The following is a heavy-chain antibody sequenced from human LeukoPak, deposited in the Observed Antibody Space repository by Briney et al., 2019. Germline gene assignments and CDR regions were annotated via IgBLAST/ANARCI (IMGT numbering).Heavy chain of an antibody. J-gene: IGHJ4*02. V-gene: IGHV3-48*02. CDR3: ASLQASDY. Sequence: PGGSLRLSCAVSGLTFNSYNMNWVRQAPGKGLEWVSYISSSSSTIYYADSVKGRFTISRDNAKNSLYLQMNSLRDEDTAVYYCASLQASDYWGQGTLVTVSS. CDR2: ISSSSSTI. CDR1: GLTFNSYN.